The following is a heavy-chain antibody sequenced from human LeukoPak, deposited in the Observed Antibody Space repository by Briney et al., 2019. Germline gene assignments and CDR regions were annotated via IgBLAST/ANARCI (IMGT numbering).Heavy chain of an antibody. CDR1: GGSISSGSYY. D-gene: IGHD3-22*01. Sequence: SETLSLTCTVSGGSISSGSYYWSRIRQPAGKGLEWIGRIYTSGSTNYNPSLKSRVTISVDTSKNQFSLKLSSVTAADTAVYYCARDQYEVEDDSSGYPYYYYYGMDVWGQGTTVTVSS. CDR2: IYTSGST. V-gene: IGHV4-61*02. CDR3: ARDQYEVEDDSSGYPYYYYYGMDV. J-gene: IGHJ6*02.